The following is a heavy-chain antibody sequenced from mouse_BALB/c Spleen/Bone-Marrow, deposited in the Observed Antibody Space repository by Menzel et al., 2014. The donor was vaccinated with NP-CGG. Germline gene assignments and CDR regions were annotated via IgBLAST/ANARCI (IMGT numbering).Heavy chain of an antibody. D-gene: IGHD2-14*01. CDR3: TGRYGWFAY. V-gene: IGHV14-3*02. CDR1: GFNIKDTY. CDR2: IDPANGNT. J-gene: IGHJ3*01. Sequence: EVQLQQSGAELVKPGASVKLSCTASGFNIKDTYMHWVKRRPEQGLEWIGRIDPANGNTKYDPRFQGKATITADASSNTAYLQLSSLTSEDTAVYYCTGRYGWFAYWGQGTLVTVSA.